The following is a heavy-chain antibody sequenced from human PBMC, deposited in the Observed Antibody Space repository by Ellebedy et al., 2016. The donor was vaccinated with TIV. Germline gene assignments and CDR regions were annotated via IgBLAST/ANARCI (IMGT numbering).Heavy chain of an antibody. CDR3: ARNKYFDL. CDR1: GFTFSSYA. CDR2: ISPSTTI. V-gene: IGHV3-48*02. Sequence: GGSLRLXCAASGFTFSSYAMSWVRQAPGKGLEWVSYISPSTTIYYADSVKGRFTISRDNAKNSLYLQMNSLRDEDTAIYYCARNKYFDLWGRGTLLTVSS. J-gene: IGHJ2*01.